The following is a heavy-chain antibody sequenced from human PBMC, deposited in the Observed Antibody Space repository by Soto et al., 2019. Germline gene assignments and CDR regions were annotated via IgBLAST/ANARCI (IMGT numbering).Heavy chain of an antibody. V-gene: IGHV5-10-1*01. D-gene: IGHD6-13*01. J-gene: IGHJ6*02. CDR3: ARTAAAGTYYYGMDV. CDR1: GYSFTSYW. CDR2: IDPSDSYT. Sequence: GESLKISCKGSGYSFTSYWISWVRQMPGKGLEWMGRIDPSDSYTNYSPSFQGHVTISADKSISTAYLQWSSLKASDTAMYYCARTAAAGTYYYGMDVWGQGTTVTVSS.